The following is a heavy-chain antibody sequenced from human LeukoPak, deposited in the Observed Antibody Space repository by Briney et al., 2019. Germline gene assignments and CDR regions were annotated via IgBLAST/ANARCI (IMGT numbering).Heavy chain of an antibody. CDR2: IDSSGGTI. V-gene: IGHV3-48*03. CDR3: ARGVGRASYYYCMDV. CDR1: GFIFSSYE. D-gene: IGHD3-10*01. J-gene: IGHJ6*04. Sequence: GGSLRLSCAASGFIFSSYEMNWVRQAPGKGLEWVSYIDSSGGTIHYADSVKGRFTISRDNAKNSLYLQMNSLRVEDTADYYCARGVGRASYYYCMDVWDKGTTVTVSS.